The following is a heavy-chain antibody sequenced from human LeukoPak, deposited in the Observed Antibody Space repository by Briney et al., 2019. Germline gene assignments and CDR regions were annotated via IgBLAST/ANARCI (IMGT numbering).Heavy chain of an antibody. CDR1: GFSLSTSGMR. D-gene: IGHD3-3*01. CDR3: ARNFGYYDFWSGYYLGSGYFDY. V-gene: IGHV2-70*04. Sequence: SGPALVKPTQTLTLTCTFSGFSLSTSGMRVSWIRQPPGKALEWLARIDWDDDKFYSTSLETRLTISKDTSKNQVVLTMTNMDPVGTATYYCARNFGYYDFWSGYYLGSGYFDYWGQGTLVTVSS. J-gene: IGHJ4*02. CDR2: IDWDDDK.